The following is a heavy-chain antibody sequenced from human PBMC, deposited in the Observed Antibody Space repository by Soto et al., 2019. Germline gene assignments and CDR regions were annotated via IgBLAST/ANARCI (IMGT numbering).Heavy chain of an antibody. CDR3: ARDSGGYGSADY. CDR1: GASISSGDYY. CDR2: IYYSGTS. Sequence: QVQLQESGPGLVKPSQTLSLTCTVSGASISSGDYYWSWIRQPPGKGLEWIGYIYYSGTSYYNPSLESRVTISVDRSKNQFSLKLSSVTAADSAVYYCARDSGGYGSADYWGQGTLVTVSS. J-gene: IGHJ4*02. D-gene: IGHD3-22*01. V-gene: IGHV4-30-4*01.